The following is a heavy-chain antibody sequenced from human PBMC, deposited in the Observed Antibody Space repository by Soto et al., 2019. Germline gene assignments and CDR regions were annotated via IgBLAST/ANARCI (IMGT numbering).Heavy chain of an antibody. CDR1: GGTFGNSA. V-gene: IGHV1-69*12. CDR2: IIPIFYTP. D-gene: IGHD2-15*01. Sequence: QVQLVQSGAEVKKPGSSVTVSCKASGGTFGNSAISWVRQAPGQGLEWMGGIIPIFYTPDYAQKFQGRVTIIAEESTTTAYMKLISLKSEDTAVYYCARDKDRQQLGGNYYSDIDVWGQGTTVTGSS. J-gene: IGHJ6*02. CDR3: ARDKDRQQLGGNYYSDIDV.